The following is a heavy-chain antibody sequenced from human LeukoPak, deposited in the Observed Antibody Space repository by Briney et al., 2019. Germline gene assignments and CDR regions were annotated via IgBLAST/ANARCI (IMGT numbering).Heavy chain of an antibody. V-gene: IGHV3-11*01. Sequence: GGSLRLSCAVSGLRFSDQYMIWIRQTPGKGLEWVSFISGSGANTFYADSMKGRFTISKDSTKNSLFLQMNSLRAEDTAIYYCATLHFYAMGVWGQGTTVTVSS. CDR1: GLRFSDQY. J-gene: IGHJ6*02. CDR3: ATLHFYAMGV. CDR2: ISGSGANT.